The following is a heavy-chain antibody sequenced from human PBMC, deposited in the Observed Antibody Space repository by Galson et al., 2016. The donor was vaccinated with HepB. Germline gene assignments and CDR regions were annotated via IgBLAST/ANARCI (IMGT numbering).Heavy chain of an antibody. D-gene: IGHD6-19*01. CDR3: ARMRYSSGWLDGFDI. CDR2: ISSGSAYR. J-gene: IGHJ3*02. CDR1: GFIFSTYS. Sequence: SLRLSCAASGFIFSTYSMHWVRQAPGKGLEWVSSISSGSAYRYYADSVKGRFTISRDNAKKSLYLRMNSLRAKDTAVYYCARMRYSSGWLDGFDIWGQGKMVTVSS. V-gene: IGHV3-21*01.